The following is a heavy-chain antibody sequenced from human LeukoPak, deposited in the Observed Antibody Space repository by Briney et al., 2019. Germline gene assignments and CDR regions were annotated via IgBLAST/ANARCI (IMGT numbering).Heavy chain of an antibody. CDR2: INPNSGGT. Sequence: VASVKVSFKASGYTFTGYYMHWVRQAPGQGLEWMGWINPNSGGTNYAQKFQGWVTMTRDTSISTAYMELSRLRSDDTAVYYCARVLYLYYFDYWGQGTLVTVSS. CDR1: GYTFTGYY. J-gene: IGHJ4*02. CDR3: ARVLYLYYFDY. V-gene: IGHV1-2*04. D-gene: IGHD5/OR15-5a*01.